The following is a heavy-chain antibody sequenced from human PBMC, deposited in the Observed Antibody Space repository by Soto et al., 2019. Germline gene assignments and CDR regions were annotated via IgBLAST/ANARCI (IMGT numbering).Heavy chain of an antibody. CDR3: AKDHKTTVTSWGYFDY. V-gene: IGHV3-23*01. Sequence: AGGSLRLSCAASGFTFNNYAMNWVRQAPGKGLEWVSGISGSGGSTYYADSVKGRFTISRDNSKNTLYLQMNSLRAEDTAVYYCAKDHKTTVTSWGYFDYWGQGTLVTVSS. CDR1: GFTFNNYA. J-gene: IGHJ4*02. CDR2: ISGSGGST. D-gene: IGHD4-17*01.